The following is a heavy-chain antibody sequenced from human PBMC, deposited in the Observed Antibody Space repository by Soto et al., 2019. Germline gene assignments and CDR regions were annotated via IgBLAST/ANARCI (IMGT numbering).Heavy chain of an antibody. J-gene: IGHJ4*01. CDR1: GYSISSGSY. V-gene: IGHV4-38-2*02. CDR3: AKAHVIVVAGSTFDY. CDR2: IYHGGTT. D-gene: IGHD6-19*01. Sequence: PSETLSLTCTVSGYSISSGSYWGWIRQPPGKGPEWIASIYHGGTTFYNPSLKSRVTVSVDKSNNQFSLKLRSVTAADTAVYYSAKAHVIVVAGSTFDYWGHGTLVTVSS.